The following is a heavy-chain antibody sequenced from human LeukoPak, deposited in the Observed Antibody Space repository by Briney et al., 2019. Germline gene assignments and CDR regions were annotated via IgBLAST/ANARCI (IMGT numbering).Heavy chain of an antibody. Sequence: GASVKVSCKASGYIFADYYIHWVRQAPGQGLEWMGWINPNSGGTKYAQKFQGRVTMTRDTSINTAYMELSSLRSEDTAVYYCARGPSITMIRGGQWYYYMDVWGKGTTVTISS. CDR2: INPNSGGT. V-gene: IGHV1-2*02. CDR3: ARGPSITMIRGGQWYYYMDV. CDR1: GYIFADYY. D-gene: IGHD3-10*01. J-gene: IGHJ6*03.